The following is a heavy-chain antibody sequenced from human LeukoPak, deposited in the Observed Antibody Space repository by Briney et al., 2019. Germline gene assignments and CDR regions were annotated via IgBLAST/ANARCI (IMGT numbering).Heavy chain of an antibody. CDR3: ARAYYDMSTGYLDY. CDR1: GDSVSSKSAA. J-gene: IGHJ4*02. V-gene: IGHV6-1*01. CDR2: TYYRSKWYN. D-gene: IGHD3-9*01. Sequence: SQTLSLTCAISGDSVSSKSAAWNWIRQSPSRGLEWLGRTYYRSKWYNDYAVSVKSRISVNPDTTKNQFSLQLSSVTPEDTAVYYCARAYYDMSTGYLDYWGQGTLVTVSP.